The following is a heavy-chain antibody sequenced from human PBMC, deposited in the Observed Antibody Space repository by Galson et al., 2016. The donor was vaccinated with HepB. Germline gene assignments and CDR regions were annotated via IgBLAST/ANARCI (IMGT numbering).Heavy chain of an antibody. J-gene: IGHJ4*02. CDR2: IYYSGST. CDR1: GGSINSSNFS. CDR3: ARLAAAGLNF. V-gene: IGHV4-39*01. Sequence: SETLSLTCTVSGGSINSSNFSWGWIRQPPGKGLEWIGTIYYSGSTYYNPSLKSRSTISVDTSKNQFSLKLNSVSAADTAVYYCARLAAAGLNFWGQGTLVTVSS. D-gene: IGHD6-13*01.